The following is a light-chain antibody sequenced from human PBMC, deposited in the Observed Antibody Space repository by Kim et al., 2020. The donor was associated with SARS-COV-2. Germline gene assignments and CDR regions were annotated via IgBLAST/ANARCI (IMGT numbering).Light chain of an antibody. J-gene: IGLJ3*02. CDR1: SSDVGTYNY. CDR2: DVT. CDR3: NSYTTTSTWV. Sequence: QLVLTQPASVSGSPGQSITIFCTGTSSDVGTYNYVSWYQQHPGKAPKLMIYDVTKRPSGVSNRFSGSKSGNTASLTISGLQAEDEAHYYCNSYTTTSTWVFGGGTQLTVL. V-gene: IGLV2-14*01.